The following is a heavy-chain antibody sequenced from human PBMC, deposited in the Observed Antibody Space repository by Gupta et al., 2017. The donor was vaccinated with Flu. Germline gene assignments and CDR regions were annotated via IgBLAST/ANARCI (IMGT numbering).Heavy chain of an antibody. J-gene: IGHJ6*02. D-gene: IGHD6-19*01. V-gene: IGHV3-64D*06. Sequence: APGKGLEYVSAISSNGGSTYYADSVKGRFTISRDNSKNTLYLQMSSLRAEDTAVYYCVKAPPSPQYSSGWGGGLGYYYYGMDVWGQGTTVTVSS. CDR2: ISSNGGST. CDR3: VKAPPSPQYSSGWGGGLGYYYYGMDV.